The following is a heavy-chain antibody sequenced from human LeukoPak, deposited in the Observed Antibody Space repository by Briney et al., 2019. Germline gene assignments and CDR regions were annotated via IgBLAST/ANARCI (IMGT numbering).Heavy chain of an antibody. CDR1: GYTFTGYY. D-gene: IGHD6-19*01. CDR3: ARNSIAVAGYYYYYYMDV. J-gene: IGHJ6*03. V-gene: IGHV1-2*02. Sequence: AASVKVSCKASGYTFTGYYMHWVRQAPGQGREWMGWINPNSGGTNYAQKFQGRVTMTRDTSISTAYMELSRLRSDDTAVYYCARNSIAVAGYYYYYYMDVWGRGTTVTISS. CDR2: INPNSGGT.